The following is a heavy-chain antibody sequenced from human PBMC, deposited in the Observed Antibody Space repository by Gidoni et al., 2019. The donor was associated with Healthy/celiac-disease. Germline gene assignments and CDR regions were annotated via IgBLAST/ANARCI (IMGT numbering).Heavy chain of an antibody. D-gene: IGHD3-22*01. CDR3: ARVSDSSGDFHGVDY. CDR2: ISSSGSTI. J-gene: IGHJ4*02. CDR1: GFTFCSYE. Sequence: EVQLVASGGGLVQPGGSLRLSCAASGFTFCSYEMNWVRQAPGQGMEWVSYISSSGSTIYYADSVKGRFTISRDNAKNSLYLQMNSLRAEDTAVYYCARVSDSSGDFHGVDYWGQGTLVTVSS. V-gene: IGHV3-48*03.